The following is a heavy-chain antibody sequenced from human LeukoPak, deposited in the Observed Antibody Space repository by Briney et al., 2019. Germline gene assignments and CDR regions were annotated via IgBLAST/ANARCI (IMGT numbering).Heavy chain of an antibody. D-gene: IGHD2-2*01. CDR2: INSDGSRT. J-gene: IGHJ4*02. CDR1: GFTFSTYW. V-gene: IGHV3-74*01. Sequence: PGGTLRLSCAASGFTFSTYWMHWVRQAPGTGLVWVSLINSDGSRTNYADSVKGRFTISRDNAKNTLYLQMNSLRAEDTAVYYCATDVPAVTIFGYWGQGTLVTVS. CDR3: ATDVPAVTIFGY.